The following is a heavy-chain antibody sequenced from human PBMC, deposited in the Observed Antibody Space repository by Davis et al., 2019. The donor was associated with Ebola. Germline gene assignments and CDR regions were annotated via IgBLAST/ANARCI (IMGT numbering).Heavy chain of an antibody. CDR3: ARVYYDILTGYTPFDY. J-gene: IGHJ4*02. CDR1: GGSISSSNW. CDR2: IYYSGST. D-gene: IGHD3-9*01. Sequence: SETLSLTCAVSGGSISSSNWWSWIRQPPGKGLEWIGYIYYSGSTNYNPSLKSRVTISVDTSKNQFSLKLSSVTAADTAVYYCARVYYDILTGYTPFDYWGQGTLVTVSS. V-gene: IGHV4-59*08.